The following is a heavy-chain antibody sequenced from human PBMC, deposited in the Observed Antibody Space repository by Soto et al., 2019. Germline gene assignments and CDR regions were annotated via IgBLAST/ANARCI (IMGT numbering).Heavy chain of an antibody. CDR1: GGSFSGYY. J-gene: IGHJ3*02. D-gene: IGHD3-10*01. V-gene: IGHV4-34*01. CDR3: ARCLPGLLAFDI. Sequence: QVQLQQWGAGLLKPSETLSLTCAVYGGSFSGYYWSWIRQPPGKGLEWIGEINHSGSTNYNPPLKRRVTISVDTSNNHCSLKLSSVTAAGTAVYYCARCLPGLLAFDIWGQGTMVTVSS. CDR2: INHSGST.